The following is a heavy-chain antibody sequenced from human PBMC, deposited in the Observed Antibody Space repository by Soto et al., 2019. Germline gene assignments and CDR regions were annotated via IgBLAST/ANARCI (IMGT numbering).Heavy chain of an antibody. J-gene: IGHJ4*02. CDR1: GLTFRNYW. CDR2: ITTDGSVA. V-gene: IGHV3-74*03. D-gene: IGHD2-21*01. CDR3: VREMQLWCLDS. Sequence: PGGSLRLSCAASGLTFRNYWMHCVRQAPGKGLVWVSRITTDGSVAMYVDSVNDRFTISRDNAKNTLYLPMNSLRAEDTAVYNCVREMQLWCLDSWGQGSLVTVS.